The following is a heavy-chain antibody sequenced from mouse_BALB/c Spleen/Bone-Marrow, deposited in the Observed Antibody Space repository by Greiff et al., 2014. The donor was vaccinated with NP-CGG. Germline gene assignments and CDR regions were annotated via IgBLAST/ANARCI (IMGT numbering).Heavy chain of an antibody. CDR2: IDPASDYT. D-gene: IGHD4-1*01. CDR3: ATLTGTFDY. CDR1: GFNIKDTY. Sequence: EVKLEESGAEPVKPGASVKLSCTASGFNIKDTYMHWVKQRPEQGLEWIGRIDPASDYTQFDSKFQGKATITADTSSNTAYLQLSSLTSEDTAVYYSATLTGTFDYWGQGTTLTVSS. J-gene: IGHJ2*01. V-gene: IGHV14-3*02.